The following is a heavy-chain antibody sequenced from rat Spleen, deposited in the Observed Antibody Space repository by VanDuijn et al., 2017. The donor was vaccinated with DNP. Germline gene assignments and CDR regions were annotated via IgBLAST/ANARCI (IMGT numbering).Heavy chain of an antibody. Sequence: EVQLVESGGGLVQSGRSLKLSCAASGFTFSNYDMAWVRQSPTKGLEWVTSINTSGGTAYYRDPVKVRFTVSRDDAGSTLYLQMDSLRSEDTATYYCAREGSGALFAYWGQGTLVTVSA. CDR2: INTSGGTA. D-gene: IGHD1-1*01. V-gene: IGHV5S23*01. CDR1: GFTFSNYD. J-gene: IGHJ3*01. CDR3: AREGSGALFAY.